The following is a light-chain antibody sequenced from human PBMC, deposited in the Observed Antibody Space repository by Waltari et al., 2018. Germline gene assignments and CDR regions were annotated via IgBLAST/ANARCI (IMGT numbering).Light chain of an antibody. CDR1: QGVSKF. CDR3: QQYDRWPLT. CDR2: DVS. V-gene: IGKV3D-11*01. J-gene: IGKJ4*01. Sequence: VVLTQSPAHLSLSPGERATLPCRASQGVSKFLAWFQQKPGQSPRLLVYDVSTRATGIPSRFSGSGPGPEFILTINSLEPEDFAVYYCQQYDRWPLTFGGGTKLEIK.